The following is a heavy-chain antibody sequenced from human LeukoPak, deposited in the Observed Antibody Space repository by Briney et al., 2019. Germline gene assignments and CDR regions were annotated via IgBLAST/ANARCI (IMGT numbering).Heavy chain of an antibody. CDR3: ARDLGALYYDILIATPQIDY. CDR2: INPNSGGT. J-gene: IGHJ4*02. V-gene: IGHV1-2*02. Sequence: ASVKVSFKASGYTFTVYYMHWVRQAPGQGREWMGWINPNSGGTNYAQKFQGRVTITRDTSISTAYMELSRLRSDDTAVYYCARDLGALYYDILIATPQIDYWGQGTLVTVSS. D-gene: IGHD3-9*01. CDR1: GYTFTVYY.